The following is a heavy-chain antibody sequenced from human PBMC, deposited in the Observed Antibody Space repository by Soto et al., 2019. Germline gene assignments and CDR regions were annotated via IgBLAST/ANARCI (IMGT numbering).Heavy chain of an antibody. D-gene: IGHD2-2*01. CDR1: GGSISSGTW. V-gene: IGHV4-4*02. Sequence: QVQLQESVPGLVKPSGTLSLTCAVSGGSISSGTWWSWVRQSPGRGLEWIGEIYHSGSPTYNPSRKSPVTTAVDKAKNLFSLSRRSATATAAYLYSSERRLPAAPNWFDPWGQGTLVTVSS. J-gene: IGHJ5*02. CDR2: IYHSGSP. CDR3: ERRLPAAPNWFDP.